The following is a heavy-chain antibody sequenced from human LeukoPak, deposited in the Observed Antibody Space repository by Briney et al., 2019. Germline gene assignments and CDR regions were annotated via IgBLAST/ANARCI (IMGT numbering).Heavy chain of an antibody. CDR3: AIKLSSGGY. CDR2: VSPNSANT. V-gene: IGHV1-8*02. J-gene: IGHJ4*02. D-gene: IGHD3-22*01. CDR1: GYTFTGYY. Sequence: ASVKVSCKASGYTFTGYYMHWVRQATGQGLEWMGWVSPNSANTAYAQKFQGRVTMTRNTSISTAYMELSSLRSEDTAVYYCAIKLSSGGYWGQGTLVTVSS.